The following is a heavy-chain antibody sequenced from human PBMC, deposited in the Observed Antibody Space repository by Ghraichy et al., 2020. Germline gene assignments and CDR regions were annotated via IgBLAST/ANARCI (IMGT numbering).Heavy chain of an antibody. CDR2: INYLGTET. V-gene: IGHV3-23*01. J-gene: IGHJ2*01. Sequence: GSLRLSCAASGFAFSSYAMSWVRQAPGKGLEWVSGINYLGTETYYADSVKGRFTISRDFSNNMLYLQMNSLGAEDTALYYCAKKMELAIASRPNCWYFDLWGRGTLVTVSS. CDR1: GFAFSSYA. CDR3: AKKMELAIASRPNCWYFDL. D-gene: IGHD6-6*01.